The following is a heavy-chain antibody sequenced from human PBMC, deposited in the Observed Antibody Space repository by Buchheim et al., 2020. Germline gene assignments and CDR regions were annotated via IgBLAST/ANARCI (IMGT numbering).Heavy chain of an antibody. Sequence: QVQLQESGPGLVNPSQTLSLTCTVSGGSISSGIYYWSWIRQHPEKGLEWIGYIFYSGNTYYNPSLKSRVTMSVDTSKNQFSLKLSSVTAADTAVYYCARETRDEEYSWQLVPGWFDPWGQGTL. D-gene: IGHD6-13*01. CDR2: IFYSGNT. V-gene: IGHV4-31*03. J-gene: IGHJ5*02. CDR3: ARETRDEEYSWQLVPGWFDP. CDR1: GGSISSGIYY.